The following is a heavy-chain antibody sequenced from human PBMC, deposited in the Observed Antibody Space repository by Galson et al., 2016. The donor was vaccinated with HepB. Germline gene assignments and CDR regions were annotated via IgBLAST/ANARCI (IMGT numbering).Heavy chain of an antibody. CDR3: ARALRGTTSFYEY. CDR2: TYYSGYT. Sequence: ETLSLTCTVSGGSISNYYWSWFRQPPGKGPEWIGQTYYSGYTNYSPSLKSRVTISLDSSQNQISLRVRSVTAADTAVYYCARALRGTTSFYEYWGQGVLVTVSS. CDR1: GGSISNYY. V-gene: IGHV4-59*01. J-gene: IGHJ4*02. D-gene: IGHD4-17*01.